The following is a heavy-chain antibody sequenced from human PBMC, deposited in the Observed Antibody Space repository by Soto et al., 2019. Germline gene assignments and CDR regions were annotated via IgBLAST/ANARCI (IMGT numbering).Heavy chain of an antibody. CDR1: GFTFSSYA. J-gene: IGHJ3*02. D-gene: IGHD6-13*01. CDR2: ISGSGGST. V-gene: IGHV3-23*01. Sequence: GGSLRLSCAASGFTFSSYAMSWVRQAPGKGLEWVSAISGSGGSTYYADSVKGRFTISRDNSKNTLYLQMNSLRAEDTAVYCCVQDDYSSSWYPDAFDIWGQGTMVTVSS. CDR3: VQDDYSSSWYPDAFDI.